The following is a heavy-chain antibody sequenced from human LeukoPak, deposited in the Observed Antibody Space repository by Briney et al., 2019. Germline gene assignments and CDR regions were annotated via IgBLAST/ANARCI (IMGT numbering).Heavy chain of an antibody. CDR1: DYPISSGYF. CDR3: AREHCVGGYCYLLDY. V-gene: IGHV4-38-2*02. Sequence: PSETLSLTCSVSDYPISSGYFWGWIRQPPGKGLEWIATISHSGSTHFNPSLKSRVIVSIDTSKNQFSLNLTSVTAADTAVYYCAREHCVGGYCYLLDYWGQGTLVTVSS. D-gene: IGHD3-3*01. CDR2: ISHSGST. J-gene: IGHJ4*02.